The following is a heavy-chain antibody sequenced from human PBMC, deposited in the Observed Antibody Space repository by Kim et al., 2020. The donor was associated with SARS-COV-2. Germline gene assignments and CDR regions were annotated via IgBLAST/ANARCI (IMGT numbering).Heavy chain of an antibody. J-gene: IGHJ3*02. Sequence: GGSLRLSCAASGFTFSSYWMSWVRQAPGKGLEWVANIKQDGSEKYYVDSVKGRFTISRDNAKNSLYLQMNSLRAEDTAVYYCARAVAYDSSGYHDAFDIWGQGTMVTVSS. CDR3: ARAVAYDSSGYHDAFDI. D-gene: IGHD3-22*01. CDR2: IKQDGSEK. CDR1: GFTFSSYW. V-gene: IGHV3-7*01.